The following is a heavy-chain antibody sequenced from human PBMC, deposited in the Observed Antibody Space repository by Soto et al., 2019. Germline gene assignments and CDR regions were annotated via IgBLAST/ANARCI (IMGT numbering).Heavy chain of an antibody. J-gene: IGHJ4*02. CDR1: GFTFSSYA. D-gene: IGHD1-26*01. Sequence: PGGSLRLSCAASGFTFSSYAMSWVRQAPGKGLEWVSAISGSGGSTYYADSVKGRFTISRDNSKNTLYLQMNSLRAEDAAVYYCAKLMVGAPGPWFVDYWGQGTLVTVSS. CDR3: AKLMVGAPGPWFVDY. CDR2: ISGSGGST. V-gene: IGHV3-23*01.